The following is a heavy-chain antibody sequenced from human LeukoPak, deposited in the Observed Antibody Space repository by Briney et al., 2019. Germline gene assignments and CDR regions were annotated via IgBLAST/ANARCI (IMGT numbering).Heavy chain of an antibody. CDR2: ISAYNGNT. V-gene: IGHV1-18*01. J-gene: IGHJ6*02. CDR3: ARDLDERAAPLDYGMDV. CDR1: GYTFTSYG. Sequence: ASVKVSCKASGYTFTSYGISWVRQAPGQGLEWMGWISAYNGNTNYAQKLRGRVTMTTDTSTSTAYMELRSLRSDDTAVYYCARDLDERAAPLDYGMDVWGQGTTVTVSS. D-gene: IGHD2-15*01.